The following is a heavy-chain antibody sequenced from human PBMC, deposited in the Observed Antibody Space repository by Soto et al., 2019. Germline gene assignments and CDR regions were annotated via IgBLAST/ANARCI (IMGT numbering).Heavy chain of an antibody. CDR1: GFTFSSYA. CDR3: AKDLAPSIYSSSKNY. Sequence: GGSLRLSCAASGFTFSSYAMSWVRQAPGKGLEWVSGISGSGGSTYYADSVKGRFTISRDNSKNSLYLQMNSLRAEDTAVYYCAKDLAPSIYSSSKNYWGQGTLVTVSS. CDR2: ISGSGGST. V-gene: IGHV3-23*01. J-gene: IGHJ4*02. D-gene: IGHD6-6*01.